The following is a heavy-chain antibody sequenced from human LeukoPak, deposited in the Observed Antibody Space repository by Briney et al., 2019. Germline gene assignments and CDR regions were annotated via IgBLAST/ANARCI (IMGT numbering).Heavy chain of an antibody. J-gene: IGHJ5*02. V-gene: IGHV4-4*02. CDR3: ARVDSYYDSSGYYSGWFDP. Sequence: SETLSLTCAVSGGSISSSNWWSWVRQPPGKGLEWIGEIYHSGSTNYNPSLKSRVTISVDKSKNQFSLKLSSVTAADTAVYYCARVDSYYDSSGYYSGWFDPWGQGTLVTVSS. D-gene: IGHD3-22*01. CDR2: IYHSGST. CDR1: GGSISSSNW.